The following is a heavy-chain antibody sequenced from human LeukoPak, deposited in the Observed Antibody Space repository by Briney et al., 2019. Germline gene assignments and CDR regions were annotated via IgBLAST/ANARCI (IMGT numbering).Heavy chain of an antibody. CDR2: IYSGGST. D-gene: IGHD4-23*01. Sequence: GGSLRLSCAASGFTVSSNYMSRVRQAPGKGLEWVSVIYSGGSTYYADSVKGRFTISRDNSKNTLYLQMNSLRAEDTAVYYCASGSYGGRTFDIWGQGTMVTVSS. V-gene: IGHV3-53*01. J-gene: IGHJ3*02. CDR1: GFTVSSNY. CDR3: ASGSYGGRTFDI.